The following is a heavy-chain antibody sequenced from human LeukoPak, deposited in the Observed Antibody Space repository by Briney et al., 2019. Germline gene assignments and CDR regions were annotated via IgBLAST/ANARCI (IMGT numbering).Heavy chain of an antibody. J-gene: IGHJ4*02. D-gene: IGHD3-3*01. V-gene: IGHV1-24*01. CDR3: ADFYTTSGFFY. CDR1: GYTVTEIS. Sequence: SVKVSCKGSGYTVTEISIHWVRQSPGKGLEWMGGLDGENDQKVYAQQFQDRVTMSEDTSTDTAYMELSNLQSEDTAVYFCADFYTTSGFFYWGQGTLVTVSS. CDR2: LDGENDQK.